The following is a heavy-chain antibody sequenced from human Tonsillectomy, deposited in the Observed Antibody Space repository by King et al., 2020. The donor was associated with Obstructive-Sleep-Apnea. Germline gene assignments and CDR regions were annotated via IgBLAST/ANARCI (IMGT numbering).Heavy chain of an antibody. D-gene: IGHD6-19*01. J-gene: IGHJ1*01. CDR1: GFRFSRSL. CDR2: IKEDGREI. Sequence: VQLVESGGGLVQPGGSLRVSWAASGFRFSRSLMSWVRQAPGKGLEWVANIKEDGREIYYADSVKGRFFVSRDNAKNSLYLQMFSLRVEDTAVYYCAKYSSGWSEYFQHWGQGTLVTVSS. CDR3: AKYSSGWSEYFQH. V-gene: IGHV3-7*01.